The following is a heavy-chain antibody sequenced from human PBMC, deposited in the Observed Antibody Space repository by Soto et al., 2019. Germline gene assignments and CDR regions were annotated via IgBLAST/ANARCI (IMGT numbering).Heavy chain of an antibody. CDR1: GGSVNGYH. CDR3: ATRITVFGLLIPPFDP. CDR2: INYTGGT. D-gene: IGHD3-3*01. J-gene: IGHJ5*02. V-gene: IGHV4-34*01. Sequence: SETLSLTCAVYGGSVNGYHWNWIRQPPGKGLEWIGEINYTGGTHYNPSLKSRVTMSVDTSKNQFSLRLSSVTAADTAIYYCATRITVFGLLIPPFDPWGQGTQVTVS.